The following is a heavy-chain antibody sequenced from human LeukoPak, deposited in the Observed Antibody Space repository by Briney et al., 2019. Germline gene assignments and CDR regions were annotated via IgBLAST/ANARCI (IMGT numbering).Heavy chain of an antibody. CDR3: ARDFLRTASPDAFDF. Sequence: SQTLSLTCTVSGDSISSDGYSWTWIRQPPGKGLEWIGHISYSGNTYYNPSLKSRVTLSVDASKNQFSLNLTSVTAADTAIYYCARDFLRTASPDAFDFWGQGTMGTVSS. V-gene: IGHV4-31*03. J-gene: IGHJ3*01. CDR2: ISYSGNT. D-gene: IGHD2-21*02. CDR1: GDSISSDGYS.